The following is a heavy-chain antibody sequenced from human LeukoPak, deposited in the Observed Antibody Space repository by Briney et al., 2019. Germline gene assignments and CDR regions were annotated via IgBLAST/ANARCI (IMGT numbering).Heavy chain of an antibody. V-gene: IGHV3-23*01. Sequence: GGSLRLSCAASGFTFSSYSMSWVRQAPGKGLEWVSAISGSGGSTYYADSVKGRFTISRDNSKNTLYLQMNSLRAEDTAVYYCANRQLRDPLDYWGQGTLVTVSS. D-gene: IGHD5-18*01. CDR1: GFTFSSYS. CDR3: ANRQLRDPLDY. CDR2: ISGSGGST. J-gene: IGHJ4*02.